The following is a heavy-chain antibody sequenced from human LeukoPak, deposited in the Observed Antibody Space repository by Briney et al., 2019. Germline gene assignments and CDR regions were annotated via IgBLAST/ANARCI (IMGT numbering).Heavy chain of an antibody. J-gene: IGHJ3*02. V-gene: IGHV4-30-4*01. CDR2: IFYSGST. Sequence: SETLSLTCTVSGGSISSGDYYWSYISQPPGKGLEWIGYIFYSGSTYYNPSLKSRVTISVDTSKNQFSLNLSSVTAADTAVYYCARGLGGIDYDSSRGAFDTWGQGTMVTVSS. CDR1: GGSISSGDYY. D-gene: IGHD3-22*01. CDR3: ARGLGGIDYDSSRGAFDT.